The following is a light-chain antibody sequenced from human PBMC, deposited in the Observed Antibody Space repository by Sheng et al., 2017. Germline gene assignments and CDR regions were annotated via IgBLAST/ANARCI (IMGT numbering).Light chain of an antibody. CDR1: QTISSW. V-gene: IGKV1-5*03. CDR3: QQYNSYPWT. Sequence: DIQMTQSPSTLSPSVGDRVTITCRASQTISSWLAWYQQKPGKAPKLLIYKASSLESGVPSRFSGSGSGTEFTLTISSLQPDDFATYYCQQYNSYPWT. CDR2: KAS. J-gene: IGKJ1*01.